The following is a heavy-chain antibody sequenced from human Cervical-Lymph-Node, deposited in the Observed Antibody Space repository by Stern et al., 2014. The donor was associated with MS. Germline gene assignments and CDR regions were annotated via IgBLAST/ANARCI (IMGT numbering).Heavy chain of an antibody. CDR3: TSLSGPLDS. J-gene: IGHJ5*01. CDR2: IITGNGDT. V-gene: IGHV1-3*04. CDR1: GHTFA. D-gene: IGHD3-10*01. Sequence: QVQLMQSGAEVKKPGASVKVSCKASGHTFAVHWVRQDPGQRLEWMGRIITGNGDTNYSQKFQGRVTITRDTFASTAYMELRSLRSEDTAVYYCTSLSGPLDSWGQGTLVTVSS.